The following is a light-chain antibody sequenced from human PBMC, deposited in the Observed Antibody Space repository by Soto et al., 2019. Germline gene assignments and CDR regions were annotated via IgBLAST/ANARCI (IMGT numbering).Light chain of an antibody. CDR1: QSVSIK. CDR3: QQYGSSPLT. CDR2: GAS. J-gene: IGKJ4*01. V-gene: IGKV3-20*01. Sequence: VVLTQSPGTLSLSPGERATLSCRASQSVSIKLAWYQQKLGQAPRLLIYGASSRATGIPDRFSGSGSGTDFTLTISGLEPEDFAVYYCQQYGSSPLTFGGGTKVDIK.